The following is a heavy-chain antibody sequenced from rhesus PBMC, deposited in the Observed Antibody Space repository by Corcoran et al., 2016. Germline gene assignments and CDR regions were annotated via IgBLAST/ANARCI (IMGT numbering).Heavy chain of an antibody. V-gene: IGHV3S42*01. CDR1: GFTFSSYW. J-gene: IGHJ4*01. CDR3: AKAKKWSNWNDEDFDY. D-gene: IGHD1-7*02. CDR2: INSGGGST. Sequence: EVQLVESGGGLAKPGGSLRLSCAASGFTFSSYWMHWVRQTPGKGLEWISAINSGGGSTYYADSVKGRFTISRDNSKNTLSLQMNSLRAEDTAVYYCAKAKKWSNWNDEDFDYWGQGVLVTVSS.